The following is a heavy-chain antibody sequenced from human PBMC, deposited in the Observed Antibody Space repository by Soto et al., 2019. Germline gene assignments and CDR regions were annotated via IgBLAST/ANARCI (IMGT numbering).Heavy chain of an antibody. V-gene: IGHV3-30*18. CDR3: AKGPLYDFWSGCCTNGVCRDYYFDY. CDR2: ISYDGSNK. J-gene: IGHJ4*02. Sequence: PGGSLRLSCAASGFTFSSYGMHWVRQAPGKGLEWMAVISYDGSNKYYADSVKGRFTISRDNSKNTLYLQMNSLRAEDTAVYYCAKGPLYDFWSGCCTNGVCRDYYFDYWGQGTLVTVSS. CDR1: GFTFSSYG. D-gene: IGHD3-3*01.